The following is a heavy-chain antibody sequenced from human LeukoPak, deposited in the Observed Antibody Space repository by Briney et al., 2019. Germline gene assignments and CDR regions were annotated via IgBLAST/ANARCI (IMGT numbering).Heavy chain of an antibody. J-gene: IGHJ4*02. V-gene: IGHV3-66*02. CDR1: GFTVSSNY. CDR3: ARDRAGDYADY. CDR2: IYSGGST. Sequence: PGGSLRLSCAASGFTVSSNYMSWVRQAPVKGLEWVSVIYSGGSTYYADSVKGRFTISRDNSKNTLYLQMNSLRAEDTAVYYCARDRAGDYADYWGQGTLVTVSS. D-gene: IGHD3-10*01.